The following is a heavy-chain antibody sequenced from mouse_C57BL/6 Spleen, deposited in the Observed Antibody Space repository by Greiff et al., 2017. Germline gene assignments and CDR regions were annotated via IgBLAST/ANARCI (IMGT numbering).Heavy chain of an antibody. D-gene: IGHD3-3*01. Sequence: EVQLQESGPELVKPGASVKISCTASGYSFTDYNMNWVQQSTGKSLEWIGVINPNYGTTSYNQKFKGKATLTVDQSSSTAYMQLNSLTSEDSAVYYCARTRAGKGLYAMDYWGQGTSVTVSS. CDR3: ARTRAGKGLYAMDY. J-gene: IGHJ4*01. CDR1: GYSFTDYN. V-gene: IGHV1-39*01. CDR2: INPNYGTT.